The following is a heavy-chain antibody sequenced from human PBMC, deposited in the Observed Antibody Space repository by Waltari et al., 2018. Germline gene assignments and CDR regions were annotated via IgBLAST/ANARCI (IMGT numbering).Heavy chain of an antibody. V-gene: IGHV1-69-2*01. J-gene: IGHJ4*02. CDR2: VDPEDGET. CDR1: GYTFTDYS. Sequence: EVQLVQSGAEVKKPGATVKISCKVSGYTFTDYSITLGQQAPGKGLEWMGLVDPEDGETIYAEKFQGRVTITADTSTDTAYMELSSLRSEDTAVYYCATDEGAATYDYWGQGTLVTVSS. CDR3: ATDEGAATYDY. D-gene: IGHD6-25*01.